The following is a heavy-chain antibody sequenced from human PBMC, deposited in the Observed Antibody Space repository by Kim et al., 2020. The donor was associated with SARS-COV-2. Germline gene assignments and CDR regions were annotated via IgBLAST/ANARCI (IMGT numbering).Heavy chain of an antibody. Sequence: SETLSLTCTVSGGSISSYDWSWIRQPPGKGLEWIGYIYYSGSTNYSPSLKSRVTISVDTSKSQFSLKLSSVTAADTAVYYCARHSGHWLIKGFDPWGQGTLVTVSS. J-gene: IGHJ5*02. V-gene: IGHV4-59*08. CDR3: ARHSGHWLIKGFDP. CDR1: GGSISSYD. D-gene: IGHD5-12*01. CDR2: IYYSGST.